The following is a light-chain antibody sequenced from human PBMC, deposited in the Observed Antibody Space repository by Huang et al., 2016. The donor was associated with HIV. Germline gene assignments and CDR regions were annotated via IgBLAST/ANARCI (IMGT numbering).Light chain of an antibody. V-gene: IGKV3-20*01. CDR2: GAS. CDR1: QRVRSSS. CDR3: QQYGSSPLT. Sequence: EIVLTQSPGTLSLSPGERATLSCRANQRVRSSSLAWYPQKPGQSPRLLIFGASNGATAIPDRFSGSGSATDFTLTSSRLEPEDFAVYYCQQYGSSPLTFGGGTKVEIK. J-gene: IGKJ4*01.